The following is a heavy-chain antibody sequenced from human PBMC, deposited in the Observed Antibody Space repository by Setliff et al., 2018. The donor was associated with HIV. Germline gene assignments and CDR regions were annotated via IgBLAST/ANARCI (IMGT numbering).Heavy chain of an antibody. J-gene: IGHJ5*02. D-gene: IGHD1-26*01. V-gene: IGHV4-39*01. CDR2: IFYSGIN. Sequence: SETLSLTCNVSGGSINSRTHYWGWMRQPPGKGLEWIGSIFYSGINYYNPSLEGRITLSTDLSKNQFSLKLTSVTAADSALYFCVRQSGSFWYVDPWGQGTQVTVSS. CDR1: GGSINSRTHY. CDR3: VRQSGSFWYVDP.